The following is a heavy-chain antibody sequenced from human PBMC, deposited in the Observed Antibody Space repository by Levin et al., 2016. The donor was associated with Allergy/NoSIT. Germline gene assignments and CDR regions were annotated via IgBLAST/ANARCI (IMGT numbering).Heavy chain of an antibody. V-gene: IGHV3-23*01. CDR2: ISGSGGST. D-gene: IGHD3/OR15-3a*01. CDR3: AKSGNLDNYYMDV. J-gene: IGHJ6*03. Sequence: WIRQPPGKGLEWVSVISGSGGSTYYADSVEGRFTISRDNSQNTLYLQMNSLRVEDTAVYYCAKSGNLDNYYMDVWGKGITVTVSS.